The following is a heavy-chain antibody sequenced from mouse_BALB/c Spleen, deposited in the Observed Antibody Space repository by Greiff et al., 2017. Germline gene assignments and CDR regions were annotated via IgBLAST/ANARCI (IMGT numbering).Heavy chain of an antibody. CDR3: ARSDRYDVYWDFDV. D-gene: IGHD2-14*01. CDR2: IWSGGST. V-gene: IGHV2-2*02. J-gene: IGHJ1*01. Sequence: QVQLKQSGPGLVQPSQSLSITCTVSGFSLTSYGVHWVRQSPGKGLEWLGVIWSGGSTDYNAAFISRLSISKDNSKSQVFFKMNSLQANDTAIYYCARSDRYDVYWDFDVWGAGTTVTVSS. CDR1: GFSLTSYG.